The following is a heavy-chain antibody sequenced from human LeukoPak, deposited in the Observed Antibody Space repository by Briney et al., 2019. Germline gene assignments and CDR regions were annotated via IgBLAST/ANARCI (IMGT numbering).Heavy chain of an antibody. CDR2: IYYSGST. CDR1: GGSISSYY. V-gene: IGHV4-59*01. Sequence: PSETLSLTCTVSGGSISSYYWSWIRQPPGKGLEWIGYIYYSGSTNYNPSLKSRVTISVDTSKNQFSLKLRSVTAADTAVYYCARVAYSSSWCIDYWGQGTLVTVSS. CDR3: ARVAYSSSWCIDY. D-gene: IGHD6-13*01. J-gene: IGHJ4*02.